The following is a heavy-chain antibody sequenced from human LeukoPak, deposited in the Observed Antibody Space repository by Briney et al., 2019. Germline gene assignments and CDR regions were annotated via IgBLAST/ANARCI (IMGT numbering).Heavy chain of an antibody. J-gene: IGHJ6*03. CDR3: VKGQGAAYYYYYMDV. D-gene: IGHD1-26*01. CDR2: IRYDGSNK. V-gene: IGHV3-30*02. CDR1: GFSFSSYG. Sequence: GGSLRLSCVASGFSFSSYGMNWVRQAPGKGLEWVAFIRYDGSNKNYPDSVKGRFTISRDDSKNTLNLQMNSLRAEDTAVYYCVKGQGAAYYYYYMDVWGKGTTVIVSS.